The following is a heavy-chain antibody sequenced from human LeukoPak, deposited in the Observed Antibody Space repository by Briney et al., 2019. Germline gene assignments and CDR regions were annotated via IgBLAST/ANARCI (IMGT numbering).Heavy chain of an antibody. J-gene: IGHJ5*02. V-gene: IGHV3-23*01. CDR3: AKGSSGYFADL. CDR1: GFIFNNYG. Sequence: PGGSLRLSCAASGFIFNNYGLIWVRQAPGKGLEWVSAISNDGGGTQYADFVEGRFTISRDNSKNTLFRQMSSLRAEDTALYYCAKGSSGYFADLWGQGTLVTVSS. CDR2: ISNDGGGT. D-gene: IGHD3-22*01.